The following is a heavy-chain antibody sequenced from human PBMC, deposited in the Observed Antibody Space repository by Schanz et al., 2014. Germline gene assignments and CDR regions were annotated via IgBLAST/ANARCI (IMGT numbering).Heavy chain of an antibody. CDR3: ARESSNDIVLVPGAVFDH. Sequence: EVHLVESGGGLVQPGGSLRLSCAASGFTFSSYAMSWVRQAPGKGLEWVSAISGSGGSTYYADSVKGRFTISRDNSKNTVYLQMNSLRPGDTAVYYCARESSNDIVLVPGAVFDHWGQGILVTVSS. J-gene: IGHJ4*02. CDR1: GFTFSSYA. D-gene: IGHD2-2*01. CDR2: ISGSGGST. V-gene: IGHV3-23*04.